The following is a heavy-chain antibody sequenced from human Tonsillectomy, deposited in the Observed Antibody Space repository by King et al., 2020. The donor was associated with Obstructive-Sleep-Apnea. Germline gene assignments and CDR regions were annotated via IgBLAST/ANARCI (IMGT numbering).Heavy chain of an antibody. D-gene: IGHD3-22*01. CDR3: SIGYDSSGYNLSPFDY. CDR1: GFTFRNAW. V-gene: IGHV3-15*01. Sequence: VQLVESGGGLVKPGGSLRLSCAVSGFTFRNAWMSWVRQAPGKGLEWVGRIKSKTDGGTTDYTAPVKGRFTISRDDSKNTLYLQMISLKTEDTAVYYCSIGYDSSGYNLSPFDYWGQGTLVTDSS. CDR2: IKSKTDGGTT. J-gene: IGHJ4*02.